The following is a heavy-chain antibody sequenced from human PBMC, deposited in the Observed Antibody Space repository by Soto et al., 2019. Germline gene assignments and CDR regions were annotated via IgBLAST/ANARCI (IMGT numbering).Heavy chain of an antibody. CDR1: GYSFTSYC. CDR3: ARGDYDILTGSYKSYYGMDV. Sequence: PGESLKISCKGSGYSFTSYCIGWVRQMPGKGLEWMGIIYPGDSDTRYSPSFQGQVTISADKSISTAYLQWSSLKASDTAMYYCARGDYDILTGSYKSYYGMDVWGQGTTVTVSS. J-gene: IGHJ6*02. V-gene: IGHV5-51*01. D-gene: IGHD3-9*01. CDR2: IYPGDSDT.